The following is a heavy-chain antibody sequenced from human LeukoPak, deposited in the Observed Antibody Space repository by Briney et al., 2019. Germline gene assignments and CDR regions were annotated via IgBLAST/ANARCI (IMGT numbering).Heavy chain of an antibody. V-gene: IGHV4-34*01. CDR3: ARVARYSSSWYFPDY. CDR2: INHSGST. D-gene: IGHD6-13*01. Sequence: SETLSLTCAVYGGSFSGYYWSWIRQPPGEGLEWIGEINHSGSTNYNPSLKSRVTISVDTSKNQFSLKLSSVTAADTAVYYCARVARYSSSWYFPDYWGQGTLVTVSS. J-gene: IGHJ4*02. CDR1: GGSFSGYY.